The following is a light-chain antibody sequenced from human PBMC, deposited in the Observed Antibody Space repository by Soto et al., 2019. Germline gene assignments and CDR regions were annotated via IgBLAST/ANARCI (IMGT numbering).Light chain of an antibody. V-gene: IGLV1-40*01. CDR2: ANN. CDR3: KYYESSLSGSRV. Sequence: QSVLTQPPSVSGAPGQRVTISCTGSSSNIGAGYDVHWYQQLPGTAPKLLIYANNNRPSGVPDRFSGSKSGTSASLAITGLQAEDENDYYCKYYESSLSGSRVFGTGTKVTVL. CDR1: SSNIGAGYD. J-gene: IGLJ1*01.